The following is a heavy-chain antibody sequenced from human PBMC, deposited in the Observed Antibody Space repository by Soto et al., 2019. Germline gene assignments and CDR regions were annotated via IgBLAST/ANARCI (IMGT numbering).Heavy chain of an antibody. V-gene: IGHV3-33*01. CDR3: ASSTHSGSTFSSGY. CDR2: IWSDGSNK. J-gene: IGHJ4*02. CDR1: GFTFSSYG. Sequence: QVQLVESGGGVVQPGRSLRLSCAASGFTFSSYGMHWVRQAPGKGLEWVAVIWSDGSNKYYADSVKGRFTISRDNSKNTLYLQMNSLRAEDTAVYYCASSTHSGSTFSSGYWGQGTLVTVSS. D-gene: IGHD1-26*01.